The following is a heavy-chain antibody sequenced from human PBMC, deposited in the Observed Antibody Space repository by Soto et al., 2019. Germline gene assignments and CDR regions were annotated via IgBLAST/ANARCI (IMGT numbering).Heavy chain of an antibody. Sequence: QVQLVESGGGVVQPGRSLRLSCAASGFTFSSYGMHWVRQAPGKGLEWVAVISYDGSNKYYADSVKGRFTISRDNSKNTLYLQMNSLRAEDTAVYYCAKDPKYSSRWYGGRYFQHWGQGTLVTFSS. D-gene: IGHD6-13*01. CDR3: AKDPKYSSRWYGGRYFQH. CDR2: ISYDGSNK. CDR1: GFTFSSYG. J-gene: IGHJ1*01. V-gene: IGHV3-30*18.